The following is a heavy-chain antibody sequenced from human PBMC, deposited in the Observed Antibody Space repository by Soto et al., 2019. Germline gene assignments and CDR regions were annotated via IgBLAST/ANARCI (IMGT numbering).Heavy chain of an antibody. CDR3: ARGAMYGSGSYSVFDD. V-gene: IGHV6-1*01. Sequence: PSQTLSLTCAISGDSVSSNSAAWSWIRQSPSRGLEWLGRTYYKSKWFNDYAIPVKSRMTINPDTSKNQFFLHLNSVTPEDTAVYYCARGAMYGSGSYSVFDDWGQGIPVTVSS. J-gene: IGHJ4*02. CDR2: TYYKSKWFN. D-gene: IGHD3-10*01. CDR1: GDSVSSNSAA.